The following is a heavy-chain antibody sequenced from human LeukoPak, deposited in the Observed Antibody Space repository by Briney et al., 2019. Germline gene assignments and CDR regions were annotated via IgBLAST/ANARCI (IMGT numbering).Heavy chain of an antibody. Sequence: SETLSLTCAVYGGSFSGYYWSWIRQPPGKGLEWIGEINHRGSTNYNPSLKSRVTISVDTSKNQFSLKLSSVTAADTAVYYCAREYSSGWYIDYWGQGTLVTVSS. CDR1: GGSFSGYY. CDR3: AREYSSGWYIDY. V-gene: IGHV4-34*01. J-gene: IGHJ4*02. CDR2: INHRGST. D-gene: IGHD6-19*01.